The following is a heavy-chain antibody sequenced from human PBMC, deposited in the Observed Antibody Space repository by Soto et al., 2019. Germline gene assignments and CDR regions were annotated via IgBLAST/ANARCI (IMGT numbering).Heavy chain of an antibody. CDR3: AKNFGIEAAGP. J-gene: IGHJ5*02. Sequence: GGSLRLSCAASGFTFSSYGMHWVRQAPGKGLEWVAVISYDGSNKYYADSVKGRFTISRDNSKNTLYLQMNSLRAEDTAVYYCAKNFGIEAAGPWGQGTLVTVSS. D-gene: IGHD6-13*01. CDR1: GFTFSSYG. V-gene: IGHV3-30*18. CDR2: ISYDGSNK.